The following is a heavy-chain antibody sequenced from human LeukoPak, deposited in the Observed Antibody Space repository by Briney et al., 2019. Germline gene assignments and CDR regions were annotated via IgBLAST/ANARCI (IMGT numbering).Heavy chain of an antibody. CDR2: IYHSGST. J-gene: IGHJ3*02. V-gene: IGHV4-4*02. D-gene: IGHD3-10*01. CDR3: ARVSGSYSLGAFDI. Sequence: PSGTLSLTCAVSGGSISSSNWWSWVRQPPGKGLEWIGEIYHSGSTNYNPSLKSRVTISVDKSKNQFSLKLSSVTAADTVVYYCARVSGSYSLGAFDIWGQGTMVTVSS. CDR1: GGSISSSNW.